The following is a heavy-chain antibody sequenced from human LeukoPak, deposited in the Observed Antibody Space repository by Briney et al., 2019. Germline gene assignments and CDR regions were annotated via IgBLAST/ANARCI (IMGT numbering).Heavy chain of an antibody. V-gene: IGHV3-66*01. CDR2: IYSGGST. CDR3: ARDPLSSGWFDY. J-gene: IGHJ4*02. Sequence: PGGSLRLSCAASGFTVSSNYMSWVRQASGKGLEWVSVIYSGGSTYYADSVKGRFTISRDNSKNTLYLQMNSLRAEDTAVYYCARDPLSSGWFDYWGQGTLVTVSS. CDR1: GFTVSSNY. D-gene: IGHD6-19*01.